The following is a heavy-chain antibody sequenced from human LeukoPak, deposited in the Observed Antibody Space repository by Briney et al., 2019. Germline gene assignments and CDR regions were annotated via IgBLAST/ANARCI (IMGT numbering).Heavy chain of an antibody. CDR1: GFTFSSYA. CDR3: AKDRDCSSTTCSRYFDN. D-gene: IGHD2-2*01. J-gene: IGHJ4*02. Sequence: PGGSLRLSCAASGFTFSSYAMSWVRQAPGKGLEWVSGISVIGGSTYYADSVKGRFTISRDNSMNTLYLRMNSLSAEDTAVYYCAKDRDCSSTTCSRYFDNWGQGTLVTVSS. V-gene: IGHV3-23*01. CDR2: ISVIGGST.